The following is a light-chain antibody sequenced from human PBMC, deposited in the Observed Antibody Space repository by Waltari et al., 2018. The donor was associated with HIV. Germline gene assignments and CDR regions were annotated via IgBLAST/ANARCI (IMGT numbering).Light chain of an antibody. CDR1: SSNIGHDH. CDR3: GTWDRTLGGGV. V-gene: IGLV1-51*01. Sequence: QSVLTQPPSVSAAPGQKVTISCSRSSSNIGHDHLSSYQHVPGAAPRLLIYDNTKRPSGIPDRFSGSKSGTSATLAITGLQTGDEADYYCGTWDRTLGGGVFGGGTKLTVL. CDR2: DNT. J-gene: IGLJ3*02.